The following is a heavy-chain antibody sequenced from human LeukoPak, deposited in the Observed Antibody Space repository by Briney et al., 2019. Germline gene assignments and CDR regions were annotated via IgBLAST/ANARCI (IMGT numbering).Heavy chain of an antibody. D-gene: IGHD2-2*01. J-gene: IGHJ6*03. V-gene: IGHV5-51*01. CDR1: GYSFTSYW. CDR2: IYPGDSDT. CDR3: ARYQTQYCSSISFRWSTGCYYMDV. Sequence: GESLKISCKGSGYSFTSYWIGWVRQMPGKGLEWMGIIYPGDSDTRYSPSFQGQVTISADKSISTAYLQWSSLKASDTAMYYCARYQTQYCSSISFRWSTGCYYMDVWGKGTTVTVSS.